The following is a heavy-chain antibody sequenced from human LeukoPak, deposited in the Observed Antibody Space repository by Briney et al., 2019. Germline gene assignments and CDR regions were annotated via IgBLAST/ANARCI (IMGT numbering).Heavy chain of an antibody. Sequence: SETLSLTCTVSSGSITSSSYYWGWIRQPPGMGLEWIGRMYYSGSTYYNPSLKSRVTISVDTSKSQFSLKLSSVTAADTAVYYCAREMRSPRGGFDYWDQGTLVTVSS. CDR3: AREMRSPRGGFDY. CDR1: SGSITSSSYY. J-gene: IGHJ4*02. CDR2: MYYSGST. V-gene: IGHV4-39*07. D-gene: IGHD3-10*01.